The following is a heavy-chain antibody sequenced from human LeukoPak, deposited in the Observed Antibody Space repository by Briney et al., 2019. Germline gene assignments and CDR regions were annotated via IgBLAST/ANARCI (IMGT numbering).Heavy chain of an antibody. Sequence: SETLSLTCNVSGGSIGSYYWSWIRQSVGKGLEWIGRIYTTGSTHYNPSLKSRVTMSVDTSKNQFSLKLSSVTAADTAVYYCAGGPGGTYFHSWGQGTLVTVSS. CDR3: AGGPGGTYFHS. V-gene: IGHV4-4*07. D-gene: IGHD1-26*01. J-gene: IGHJ4*02. CDR1: GGSIGSYY. CDR2: IYTTGST.